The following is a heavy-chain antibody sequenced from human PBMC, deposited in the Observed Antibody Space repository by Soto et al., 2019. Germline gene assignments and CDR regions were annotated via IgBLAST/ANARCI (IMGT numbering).Heavy chain of an antibody. CDR3: AKNGQLPYYIFGMDV. Sequence: QVQLLQSGAEVKKPGASVKISCKASGYTFTKYGISWVRQAPGQGLEWMGWISGYNGNTNYAQKYQGRITMTIATPTTTSYMELRSLTSDDTAAYYCAKNGQLPYYIFGMDVWGEGTTVCVAS. J-gene: IGHJ6*02. D-gene: IGHD1-26*01. CDR1: GYTFTKYG. V-gene: IGHV1-18*01. CDR2: ISGYNGNT.